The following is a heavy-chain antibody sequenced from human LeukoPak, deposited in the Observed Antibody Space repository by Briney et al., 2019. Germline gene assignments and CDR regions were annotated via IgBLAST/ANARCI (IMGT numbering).Heavy chain of an antibody. CDR3: AREHYYDSSGLDY. CDR1: GGSISSSSYY. D-gene: IGHD3-22*01. V-gene: IGHV4-39*07. CDR2: IYYSGST. J-gene: IGHJ4*02. Sequence: SETLSLTCTVSGGSISSSSYYWGWIRQPPGKGLEWIGSIYYSGSTYYNPSLKSRVTIPVDTSKNQFSLKLSSVTAADTAVYYCAREHYYDSSGLDYWGQGTLVTVSS.